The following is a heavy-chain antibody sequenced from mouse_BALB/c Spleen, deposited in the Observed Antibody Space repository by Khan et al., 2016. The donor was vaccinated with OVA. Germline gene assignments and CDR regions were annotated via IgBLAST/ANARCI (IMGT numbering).Heavy chain of an antibody. J-gene: IGHJ2*01. D-gene: IGHD1-1*01. V-gene: IGHV5-17*02. Sequence: EVQLVESGGGLVQPGWSRKLSCTASGFTFSSYGMHWVRQAPEKGLEWVAYISGDSSTIYYADTVKGRFTISRDNPKNTLFLQMTSLMSEDTARYYCATSYFYGNYFDYWGPGTTLTVSS. CDR3: ATSYFYGNYFDY. CDR1: GFTFSSYG. CDR2: ISGDSSTI.